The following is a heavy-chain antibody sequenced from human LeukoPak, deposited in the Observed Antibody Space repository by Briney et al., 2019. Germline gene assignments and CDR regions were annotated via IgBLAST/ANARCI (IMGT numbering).Heavy chain of an antibody. D-gene: IGHD2-15*01. CDR2: IYKTGGT. CDR1: GGSISSYY. V-gene: IGHV4-59*08. CDR3: ARHGGFCSADSCYFEY. J-gene: IGHJ4*02. Sequence: PSETLSLTCTVSGGSISSYYWSWIRQPPGKGLEWIGFIYKTGGTDYNPSLKSRVTISMDTSTKQFSLKLTSVTAADTAVYYCARHGGFCSADSCYFEYWGQGTLVTVSS.